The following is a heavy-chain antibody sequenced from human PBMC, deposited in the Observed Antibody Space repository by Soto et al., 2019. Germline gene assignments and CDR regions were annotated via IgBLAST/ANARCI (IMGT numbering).Heavy chain of an antibody. J-gene: IGHJ6*02. CDR3: AREDVVPAAIRTYYYYYGMDV. Sequence: ASVKVSCKASGYTFTSYGISWVRQAPGQGLEWMGWISAYNSNTNYAQKLQGRVTMTTDTSTSTAYMELRSLRSDDTAVYYCAREDVVPAAIRTYYYYYGMDVWGQGTTVTVSS. V-gene: IGHV1-18*04. CDR2: ISAYNSNT. CDR1: GYTFTSYG. D-gene: IGHD2-2*02.